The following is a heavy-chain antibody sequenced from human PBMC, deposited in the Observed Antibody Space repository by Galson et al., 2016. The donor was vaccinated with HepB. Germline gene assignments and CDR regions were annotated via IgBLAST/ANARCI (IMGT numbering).Heavy chain of an antibody. D-gene: IGHD6-6*01. CDR2: TSSGGSYS. J-gene: IGHJ4*02. V-gene: IGHV3-11*06. CDR3: AAGGRGIATRPYYFDY. CDR1: GFKFSDYY. Sequence: SLRLSCAASGFKFSDYYMTWTRQTPGKGLEWVSYTSSGGSYSDHADSVKGRFTISRDNSKNSLYLQMNSLRAEDTAVYSCAAGGRGIATRPYYFDYWGQGILVTVSS.